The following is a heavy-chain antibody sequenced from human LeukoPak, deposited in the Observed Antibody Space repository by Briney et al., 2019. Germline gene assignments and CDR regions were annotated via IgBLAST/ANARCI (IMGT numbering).Heavy chain of an antibody. CDR3: ARGHQSFYDILTGYISSDWFDP. J-gene: IGHJ5*02. Sequence: SETLSLTCAVYGGSFSGYYWSWIRQPPGKGLEWIGEINHSGSTNYNPSLKSRVTISVDTSKNQFSLKLSSVTAADTAVYYCARGHQSFYDILTGYISSDWFDPWGQGTLVTVSS. D-gene: IGHD3-9*01. CDR1: GGSFSGYY. CDR2: INHSGST. V-gene: IGHV4-34*01.